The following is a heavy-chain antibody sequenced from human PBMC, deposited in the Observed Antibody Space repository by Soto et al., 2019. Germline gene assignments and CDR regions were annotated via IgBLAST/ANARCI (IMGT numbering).Heavy chain of an antibody. CDR2: VATTSSNT. Sequence: ASVKVSCKTSGYTFTAYGLAWLRQAPGQRPEWMGWVATTSSNTNYAQKFQDRVTMTTDTSTTTTYMELRSLRPDDTAVYYCARELNTETSAFYSFAYWGQGTLVTVS. CDR1: GYTFTAYG. J-gene: IGHJ4*02. V-gene: IGHV1-18*01. CDR3: ARELNTETSAFYSFAY. D-gene: IGHD4-4*01.